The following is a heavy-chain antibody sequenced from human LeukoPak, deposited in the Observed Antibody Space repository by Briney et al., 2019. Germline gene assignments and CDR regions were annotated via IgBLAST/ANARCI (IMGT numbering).Heavy chain of an antibody. CDR2: ISSSSSYI. Sequence: GGSLRLSCAASGFTFSSYAMSWVRQAPGKGLEWVSSISSSSSYIYYADSVKGRFTISRDNAKNSLYLQMNSLRAEDTAVYYCAREFPSWLRLERYGMDVWGQGTTVTVSS. CDR1: GFTFSSYA. CDR3: AREFPSWLRLERYGMDV. V-gene: IGHV3-21*01. D-gene: IGHD5-12*01. J-gene: IGHJ6*02.